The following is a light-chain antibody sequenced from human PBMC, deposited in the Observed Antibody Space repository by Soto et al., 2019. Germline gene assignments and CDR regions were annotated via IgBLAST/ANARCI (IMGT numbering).Light chain of an antibody. J-gene: IGLJ1*01. CDR1: SSDVGGYNY. Sequence: QSALPQPASVSGSPGQSITISCTGTSSDVGGYNYVSWYQQHPGKAPKLMSYDVSNRPSGVSNRFSGSKSGNTASLTISGLQAEDEADYYCSSYTSSSTLVFGTGTKLTVL. CDR3: SSYTSSSTLV. V-gene: IGLV2-14*01. CDR2: DVS.